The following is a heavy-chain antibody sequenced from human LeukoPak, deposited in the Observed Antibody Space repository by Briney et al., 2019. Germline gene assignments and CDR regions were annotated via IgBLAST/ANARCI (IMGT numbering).Heavy chain of an antibody. CDR1: GFSFGSYG. Sequence: GRSLRLSCEGYGFSFGSYGMHWVRQAPGKGLEWVTVISHEGSSQYYADSVKGRFTISRDNSKNMVYLQMNSLRDEDTAVYYCAREEIKYYYGSGSYSDIDYWGQGTLVTVSS. J-gene: IGHJ4*02. D-gene: IGHD3-10*01. CDR2: ISHEGSSQ. V-gene: IGHV3-30*03. CDR3: AREEIKYYYGSGSYSDIDY.